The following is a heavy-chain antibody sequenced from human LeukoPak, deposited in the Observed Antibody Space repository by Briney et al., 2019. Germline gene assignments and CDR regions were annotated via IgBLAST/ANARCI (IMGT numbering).Heavy chain of an antibody. D-gene: IGHD2-8*02. CDR3: ARQVLPRHYFDY. CDR1: GGSISSGGYF. J-gene: IGHJ4*02. V-gene: IGHV4-31*03. CDR2: IYYSGRT. Sequence: SETLSLTCTVTGGSISSGGYFWSWIRQHPGKGLEWIGYIYYSGRTYYNPSLKSRVTISVDTSKNQFSLKLSSVTAADTAVFYCARQVLPRHYFDYWGQGTLVTVSS.